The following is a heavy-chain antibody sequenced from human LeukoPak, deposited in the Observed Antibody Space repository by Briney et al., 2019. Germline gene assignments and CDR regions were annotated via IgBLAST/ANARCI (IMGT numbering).Heavy chain of an antibody. V-gene: IGHV1-18*01. D-gene: IGHD3-10*01. Sequence: GASVKVSCKASGYTFTSYGISWVRQAPGQGLEWMGWISAYNGNTNYAQKLQGRVTMATDTSTSTAYMKLRSLRSDDTAVYYCARALGSGSYYKGAHFDYWGQGTLVTVSS. CDR2: ISAYNGNT. CDR3: ARALGSGSYYKGAHFDY. J-gene: IGHJ4*02. CDR1: GYTFTSYG.